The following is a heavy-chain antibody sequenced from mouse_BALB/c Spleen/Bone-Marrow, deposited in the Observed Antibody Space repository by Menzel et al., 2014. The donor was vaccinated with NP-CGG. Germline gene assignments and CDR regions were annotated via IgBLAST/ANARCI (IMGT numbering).Heavy chain of an antibody. Sequence: VQLQESAAELARPGASVKMSCKASGYTFSNYTMHWVKQRPGQDLEWIGFINPSSEYSEYNQKFKDKTTLTADKSSSTAYMQLSSLTSEDSAVYYRAKPTVVADFDYWGQGTTLTVSS. J-gene: IGHJ2*01. CDR3: AKPTVVADFDY. D-gene: IGHD1-1*01. CDR1: GYTFSNYT. CDR2: INPSSEYS. V-gene: IGHV1-4*02.